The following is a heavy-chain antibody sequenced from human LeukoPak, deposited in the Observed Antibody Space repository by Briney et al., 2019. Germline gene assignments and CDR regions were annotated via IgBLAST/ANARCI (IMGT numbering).Heavy chain of an antibody. Sequence: PGGSLRLSCAASGFTFTNYWMSWVRQAPGKGLELVANIKQDRSEKYYVDSVKGRFTISRDNAKNSLSLQMNSLRAEDTAVYYCVAYYDILTGYKYWGQGTLVTVSS. CDR3: VAYYDILTGYKY. J-gene: IGHJ4*02. V-gene: IGHV3-7*01. CDR1: GFTFTNYW. D-gene: IGHD3-9*01. CDR2: IKQDRSEK.